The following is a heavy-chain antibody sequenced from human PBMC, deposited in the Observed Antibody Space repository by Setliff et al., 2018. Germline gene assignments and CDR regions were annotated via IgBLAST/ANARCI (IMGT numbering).Heavy chain of an antibody. J-gene: IGHJ5*02. Sequence: SETLSLTCTVSGDSISSSDFYWGWIRQPPGKGLEWIGSLHYTGSTFYNPSLKSRATVIVHTSKKQFSLKLKSMTAADAGVYYCARHVLYGSGSYWDRWFDPWSQGTLVTVSS. CDR3: ARHVLYGSGSYWDRWFDP. CDR1: GDSISSSDFY. CDR2: LHYTGST. V-gene: IGHV4-39*01. D-gene: IGHD3-10*01.